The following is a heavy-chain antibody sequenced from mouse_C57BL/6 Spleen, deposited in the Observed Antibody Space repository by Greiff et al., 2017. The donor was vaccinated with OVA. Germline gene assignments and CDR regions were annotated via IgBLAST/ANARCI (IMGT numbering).Heavy chain of an antibody. CDR3: VRHYYSSSYRYFDV. V-gene: IGHV1-55*01. D-gene: IGHD1-1*01. CDR2: IYPGSGST. Sequence: VQLKQPGAELVKPGASVKMSCKASDYTFTSYWITWVKQRPGQGLEWIGDIYPGSGSTNYNEKFKSKATLTVDTSSSTAYLQLSSLTSEDSAVYYGVRHYYSSSYRYFDVWGTGTTVTVSA. J-gene: IGHJ1*03. CDR1: DYTFTSYW.